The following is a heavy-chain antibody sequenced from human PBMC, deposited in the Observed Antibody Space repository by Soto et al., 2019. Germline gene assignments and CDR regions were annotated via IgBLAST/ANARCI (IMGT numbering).Heavy chain of an antibody. J-gene: IGHJ5*02. Sequence: QVQLVESGGGVVQPGRSLRLSCAASGFTFSSYAIHWVRQAPGKGLEWVAVISYDGSNTYYADSVKGRVTISRDNSKNTLNIQMINLRVYDTAVYYCMKGNDSLGGDRFDPWGEGTLVIVSS. CDR2: ISYDGSNT. CDR3: MKGNDSLGGDRFDP. V-gene: IGHV3-30*18. CDR1: GFTFSSYA. D-gene: IGHD1-1*01.